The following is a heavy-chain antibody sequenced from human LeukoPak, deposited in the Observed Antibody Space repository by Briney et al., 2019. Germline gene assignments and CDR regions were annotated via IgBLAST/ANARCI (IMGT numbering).Heavy chain of an antibody. CDR1: GFIFSSYA. CDR3: ARVFNYYDSSGQHTLDY. J-gene: IGHJ4*02. V-gene: IGHV3-23*01. D-gene: IGHD3-22*01. Sequence: PGGSLRLSCAASGFIFSSYAISWVRQSPGKGLEWVSAISGSGGTTYYADYVKGRFTISRDNSKNTLYLQMNSLRAEDTAVYYCARVFNYYDSSGQHTLDYWGQGTLVTVSS. CDR2: ISGSGGTT.